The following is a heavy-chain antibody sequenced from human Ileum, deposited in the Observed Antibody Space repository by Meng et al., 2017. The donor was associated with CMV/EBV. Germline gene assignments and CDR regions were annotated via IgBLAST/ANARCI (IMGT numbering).Heavy chain of an antibody. V-gene: IGHV3-15*01. J-gene: IGHJ4*02. CDR2: IKTKSEGGTI. Sequence: DVQLVGSGGGLVQPGGSLRLSCAVSGFTLKNAWVAWVRQAPGRGLEWVGRIKTKSEGGTIDYAAPVKDRFSVSRDDSKNTFYLQMNSLKIEDTAVYYCTIGLGRTDVDKWGQGTLVTVSS. CDR3: TIGLGRTDVDK. CDR1: GFTLKNAW. D-gene: IGHD1-1*01.